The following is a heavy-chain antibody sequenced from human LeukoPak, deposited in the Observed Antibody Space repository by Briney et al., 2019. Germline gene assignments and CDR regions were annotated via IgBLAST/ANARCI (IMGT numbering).Heavy chain of an antibody. CDR3: ASVGGYYYYMDV. Sequence: GGSLRLSCAASGFTFSSYGMHWVRQAPGKGLEWVAVISYDGSNKYYADSVKGRFTISRDNSKNTLYLQMNSLRAEDTAVYYCASVGGYYYYMDVWGKGTTVTISS. D-gene: IGHD1-26*01. CDR1: GFTFSSYG. V-gene: IGHV3-30*03. J-gene: IGHJ6*03. CDR2: ISYDGSNK.